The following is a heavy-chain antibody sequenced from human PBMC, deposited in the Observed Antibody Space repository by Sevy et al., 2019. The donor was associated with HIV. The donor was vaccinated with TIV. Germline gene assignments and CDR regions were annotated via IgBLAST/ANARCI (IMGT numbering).Heavy chain of an antibody. J-gene: IGHJ4*02. CDR1: EFTVTTDY. Sequence: GGSLRLSCAASEFTVTTDYMSWVLQAPGKELEWVSIIYTDGRTFYADSVKGRFTISRDSSKNTLFLQMNSLRDEDMAVYYCARGGSTSSAYQGGFDYWGQGTLVTVSS. CDR3: ARGGSTSSAYQGGFDY. V-gene: IGHV3-53*01. D-gene: IGHD6-19*01. CDR2: IYTDGRT.